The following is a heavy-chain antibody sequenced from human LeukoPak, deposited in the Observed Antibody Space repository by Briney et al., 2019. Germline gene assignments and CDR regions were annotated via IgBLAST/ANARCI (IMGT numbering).Heavy chain of an antibody. CDR2: ISGSGGST. CDR3: AKEGVWGSYRYSFDY. D-gene: IGHD3-16*02. V-gene: IGHV3-23*01. Sequence: PGGSLRLSCAASGFTFSSYAMSWVRQAPGKGLEWVSTISGSGGSTYYADSVKGRFTIPRDNSKNTLYLQMNSLRAEDTAVYYCAKEGVWGSYRYSFDYWGQGTLVTVSS. CDR1: GFTFSSYA. J-gene: IGHJ4*02.